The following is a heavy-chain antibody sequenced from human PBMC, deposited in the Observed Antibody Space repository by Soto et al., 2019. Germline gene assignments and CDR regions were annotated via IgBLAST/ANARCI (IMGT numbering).Heavy chain of an antibody. Sequence: QVQLQESGPGLVKPSGTLSLTCAVSSDSITSSNWWSWVRQSPGKGLEWIGEVSHSGSTNYIPSLQSRVTTSVDKSRNQFPLRLNSVTAADTAVYYCARNRYGGYDFDYWGQGTLVTVSS. J-gene: IGHJ4*02. CDR2: VSHSGST. V-gene: IGHV4-4*02. D-gene: IGHD5-12*01. CDR1: SDSITSSNW. CDR3: ARNRYGGYDFDY.